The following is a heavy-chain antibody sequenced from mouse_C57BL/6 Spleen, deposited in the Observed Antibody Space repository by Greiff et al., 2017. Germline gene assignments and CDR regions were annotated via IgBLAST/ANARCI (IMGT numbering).Heavy chain of an antibody. D-gene: IGHD2-4*01. Sequence: EVQLQQSGPELVKPGASVKISCKASGYTFTDYYMNWVKQSHGKSLEWIGDINPNNGGTSYNQKIKGKATLTVDKSSSTAYMELRSLTSEDSAVYYCAREGIYYDYKAWFAYWGQGTLVTVSA. V-gene: IGHV1-26*01. CDR3: AREGIYYDYKAWFAY. CDR1: GYTFTDYY. J-gene: IGHJ3*01. CDR2: INPNNGGT.